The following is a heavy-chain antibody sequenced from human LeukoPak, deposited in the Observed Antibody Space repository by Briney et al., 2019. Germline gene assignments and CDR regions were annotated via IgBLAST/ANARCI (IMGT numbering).Heavy chain of an antibody. Sequence: AGGSLRLSCAASGFTFSSYGMHWVRQAPGKGLEWVAFIRYDGSNKYYADSVKGRFTISRDNSKNTLYLQMNSLRAEDTAVYYCANSDGSSWAYYFDYWGQGTLVTVSS. CDR1: GFTFSSYG. J-gene: IGHJ4*02. CDR3: ANSDGSSWAYYFDY. D-gene: IGHD6-13*01. V-gene: IGHV3-30*02. CDR2: IRYDGSNK.